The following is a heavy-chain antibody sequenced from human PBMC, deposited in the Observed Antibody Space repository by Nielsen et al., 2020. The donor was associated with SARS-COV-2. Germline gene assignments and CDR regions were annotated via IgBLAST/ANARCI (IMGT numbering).Heavy chain of an antibody. V-gene: IGHV1-18*01. J-gene: IGHJ5*02. Sequence: WVRQAPGQGLEWMGWISAYNGNTNYAQKFQGRVTMTRDTSTSTVYMELSSLRSEDTAVYYCARGSGSYYDFWSGSLDYNWFDPWGQGTLVTVSS. CDR2: ISAYNGNT. D-gene: IGHD3-3*01. CDR3: ARGSGSYYDFWSGSLDYNWFDP.